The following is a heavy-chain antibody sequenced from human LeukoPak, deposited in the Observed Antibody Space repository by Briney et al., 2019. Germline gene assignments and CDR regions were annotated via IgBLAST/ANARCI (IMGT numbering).Heavy chain of an antibody. D-gene: IGHD6-19*01. CDR1: GFTFSSYE. CDR3: ARGGVAGPRDY. Sequence: PGGSLRLSCAASGFTFSSYEMNWVRQAPGKGLEWVSYISSSGSTIYYADSVKGGFTMSRDNAKSAMYLQMNSLRAEDMAVYYCARGGVAGPRDYWGQGTLVTVSS. V-gene: IGHV3-48*03. CDR2: ISSSGSTI. J-gene: IGHJ4*02.